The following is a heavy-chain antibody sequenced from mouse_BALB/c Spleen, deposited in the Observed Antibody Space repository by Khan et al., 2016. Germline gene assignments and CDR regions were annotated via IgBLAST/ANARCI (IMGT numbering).Heavy chain of an antibody. CDR3: ARTPTAYYTMDY. D-gene: IGHD1-2*01. CDR2: ISYSGST. J-gene: IGHJ4*01. V-gene: IGHV3-2*02. CDR1: GYSITSDYA. Sequence: EVKLEESGPGLVKPSQSLSLTCTVTGYSITSDYAWNWIRQFPGNKLEWMGYISYSGSTRYYPSLKSRISITRDTSKNQFFLQLNSVTTEDTATYYCARTPTAYYTMDYWGQGTSVTVSS.